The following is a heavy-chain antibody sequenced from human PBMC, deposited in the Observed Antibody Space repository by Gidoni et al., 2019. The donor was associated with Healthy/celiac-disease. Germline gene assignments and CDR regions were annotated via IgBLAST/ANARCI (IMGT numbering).Heavy chain of an antibody. V-gene: IGHV3-33*01. J-gene: IGHJ4*02. CDR2: IWYDGSNK. Sequence: QVQLVESGGGVVQPGRSLRLSCAASGFTFSSYGLHWVRQAPGKGLEWVAVIWYDGSNKYYADSVKGRFTISRDNSKNALYLQMNSLRAEDTAVYYCARDGLESIFGYSYGEAVFDYWGQGTLVTVSS. CDR3: ARDGLESIFGYSYGEAVFDY. CDR1: GFTFSSYG. D-gene: IGHD5-18*01.